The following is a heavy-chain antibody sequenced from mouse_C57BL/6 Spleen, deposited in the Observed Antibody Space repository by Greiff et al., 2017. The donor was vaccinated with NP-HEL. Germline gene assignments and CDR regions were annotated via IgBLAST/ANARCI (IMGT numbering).Heavy chain of an antibody. D-gene: IGHD3-2*02. V-gene: IGHV1-80*01. Sequence: QVQLQQSGAELVKPGASVKISCKASGYAFSSYWMNWVKQRPGKGLEWIGQIYPGDGDTNYNGKFKGKATLTADKSSSTAYMQLSSLTSEDSAVYFCAREGTAQALYAMDYWGQGTSVTVSS. CDR1: GYAFSSYW. CDR2: IYPGDGDT. CDR3: AREGTAQALYAMDY. J-gene: IGHJ4*01.